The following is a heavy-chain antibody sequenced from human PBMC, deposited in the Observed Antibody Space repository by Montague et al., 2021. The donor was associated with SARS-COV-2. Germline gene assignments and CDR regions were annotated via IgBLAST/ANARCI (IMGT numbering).Heavy chain of an antibody. CDR2: IYYSGST. D-gene: IGHD6-19*01. V-gene: IGHV4-59*08. J-gene: IGHJ2*01. Sequence: SETLSLTCTVSAGSISSYYWSWIRQPPGKGLEWVGYIYYSGSTNYNPSLQSRVTISVDMSKNQVALNLSSVTAADTAVYYCARHEGATGWYANFDRWGRGALVAVSS. CDR3: ARHEGATGWYANFDR. CDR1: AGSISSYY.